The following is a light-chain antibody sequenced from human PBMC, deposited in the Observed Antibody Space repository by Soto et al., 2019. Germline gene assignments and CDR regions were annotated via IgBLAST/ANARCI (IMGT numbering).Light chain of an antibody. CDR3: QQYDRSPYT. V-gene: IGKV3-20*01. CDR1: QSVSNNH. Sequence: EIVLTQSPGTLSLSQGERATLSCRASQSVSNNHLAWYQQKPGQAPGLLIYGASNRASGIPDRFSGSGSGTDFTLTINRLEPEDFAVYSCQQYDRSPYTFGQGTKLDIK. CDR2: GAS. J-gene: IGKJ2*01.